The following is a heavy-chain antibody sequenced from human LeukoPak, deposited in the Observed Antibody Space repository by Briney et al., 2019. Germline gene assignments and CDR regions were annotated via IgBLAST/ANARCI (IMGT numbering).Heavy chain of an antibody. V-gene: IGHV3-30*03. CDR3: ARDGVRDGLYFDY. D-gene: IGHD5-24*01. Sequence: GGSLRLSCADSGFTFSSYWMSWVRQAPGKGLEWVAVISYDGSNKYYADSVKGRFTISRDNSKNTLYLQMNSLRAEDTAVYYCARDGVRDGLYFDYWGQGTLVTVSS. J-gene: IGHJ4*02. CDR1: GFTFSSYW. CDR2: ISYDGSNK.